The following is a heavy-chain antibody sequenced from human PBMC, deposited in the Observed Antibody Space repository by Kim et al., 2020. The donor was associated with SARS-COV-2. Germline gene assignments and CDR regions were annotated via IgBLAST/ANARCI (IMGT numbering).Heavy chain of an antibody. CDR2: INAGNGNT. Sequence: ASVKVSCKASGYTFTSYAMHWVRQAPGQRLEWLGWINAGNGNTKYSQKFQGRVTITRDTSASTAYMELSSLRSEDTAVYYCARDIRGYSSQDYWGQGTLVTVSS. V-gene: IGHV1-3*01. CDR1: GYTFTSYA. CDR3: ARDIRGYSSQDY. D-gene: IGHD5-18*01. J-gene: IGHJ4*02.